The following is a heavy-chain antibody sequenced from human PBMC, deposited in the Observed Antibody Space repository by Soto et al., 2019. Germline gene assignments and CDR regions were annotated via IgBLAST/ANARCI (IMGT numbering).Heavy chain of an antibody. V-gene: IGHV3-30*18. J-gene: IGHJ4*02. CDR2: VSHDGRNT. CDR1: GFTFSDYA. CDR3: AKVGRQWMVTSAFIY. D-gene: IGHD6-19*01. Sequence: VQLVESGGGVVQPGRSLRLSCAASGFTFSDYAMHWVRQAPGKGLEWVAVVSHDGRNTHYADSVKGRFTISRDSSRSTVALQSTSLGAEHTAVYYGAKVGRQWMVTSAFIYWGQGALVTFYS.